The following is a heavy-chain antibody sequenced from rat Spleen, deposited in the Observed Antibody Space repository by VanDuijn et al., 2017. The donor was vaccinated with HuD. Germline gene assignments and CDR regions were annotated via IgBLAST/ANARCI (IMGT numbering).Heavy chain of an antibody. CDR3: ARQDYGGYWFAY. D-gene: IGHD1-11*01. CDR2: ISTGGGNT. V-gene: IGHV5S23*01. Sequence: EVQLVESGGGLVQPGRSLKLSCAASGFTYSNYVMAWVSQAPTKGLEWVASISTGGGNTYYRDSVKGRFTISRDNAKSTLYLQMDSLRSEDTATYYCARQDYGGYWFAYWGQGTLVTVSS. CDR1: GFTYSNYV. J-gene: IGHJ3*01.